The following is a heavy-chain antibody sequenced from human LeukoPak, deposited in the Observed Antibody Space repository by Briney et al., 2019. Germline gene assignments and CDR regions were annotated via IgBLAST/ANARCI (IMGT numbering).Heavy chain of an antibody. J-gene: IGHJ4*02. CDR2: IDGVGDRT. CDR3: AKASRQAAVASPLDY. D-gene: IGHD6-19*01. Sequence: GGSLRLSCAASGFTFNPYAMSWVRQAPGKGLEWVAVIDGVGDRTYYADSVKGRFTISRDSSKDTVFLQMNSLKADDTAVYYCAKASRQAAVASPLDYWGQGSLVTVSS. CDR1: GFTFNPYA. V-gene: IGHV3-23*01.